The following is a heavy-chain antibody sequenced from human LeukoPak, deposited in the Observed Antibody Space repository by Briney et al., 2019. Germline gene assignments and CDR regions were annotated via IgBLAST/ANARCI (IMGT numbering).Heavy chain of an antibody. CDR2: IYYSGST. CDR3: ARGRSRSGWYSYYYMDV. Sequence: PSETLSLTCTVSGGSISSYYWSWLRQPPGKGLEWIGYIYYSGSTNYNPSLKSRVTISVDTSKDQFSLKLSFVTAADTAVYYCARGRSRSGWYSYYYMDVWGKGTTVTVSS. CDR1: GGSISSYY. D-gene: IGHD6-19*01. J-gene: IGHJ6*03. V-gene: IGHV4-59*12.